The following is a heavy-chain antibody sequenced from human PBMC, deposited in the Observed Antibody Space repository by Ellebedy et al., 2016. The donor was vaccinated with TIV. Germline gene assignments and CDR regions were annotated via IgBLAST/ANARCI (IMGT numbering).Heavy chain of an antibody. V-gene: IGHV3-21*01. Sequence: GESLKISXAASGFTFSDYAMDWVRQAPGKGLEWVSSIDRSSSYIYYADSVKGRFTISRDNAKNSLYLQMNSLRAEDTAVYFCATLGAITADYWGQGTLVTVSS. D-gene: IGHD1-26*01. CDR3: ATLGAITADY. CDR2: IDRSSSYI. J-gene: IGHJ4*02. CDR1: GFTFSDYA.